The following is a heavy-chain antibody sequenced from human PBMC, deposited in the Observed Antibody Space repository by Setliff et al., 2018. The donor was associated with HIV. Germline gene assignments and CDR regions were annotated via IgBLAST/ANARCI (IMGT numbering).Heavy chain of an antibody. D-gene: IGHD3-9*01. CDR3: ARTPGTIWGYDY. CDR1: CRSISSHY. CDR2: CYYSGSA. J-gene: IGHJ4*02. Sequence: ETLSLTCTVSCRSISSHYWTWIRQAPGRGLECIGSCYYSGSANYNPSLKSRVSISVDTSKNQFSLKLSSVTAADTAVYYCARTPGTIWGYDYWGQATLVTGSS. V-gene: IGHV4-59*11.